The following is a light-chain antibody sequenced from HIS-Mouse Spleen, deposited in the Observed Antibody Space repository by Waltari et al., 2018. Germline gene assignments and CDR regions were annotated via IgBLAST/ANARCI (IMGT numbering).Light chain of an antibody. V-gene: IGLV3-21*03. CDR1: NIGSKS. Sequence: SYVLTQPPSVSVAPGKPSRITCGGNNIGSKSVHWYQQKPGQAPGLVVYDDSDRPSGIPERFSGSNSGNTATLTISRVEAGDEADYYCQVWDSSSDHPYVFGTGTKVTVL. CDR2: DDS. CDR3: QVWDSSSDHPYV. J-gene: IGLJ1*01.